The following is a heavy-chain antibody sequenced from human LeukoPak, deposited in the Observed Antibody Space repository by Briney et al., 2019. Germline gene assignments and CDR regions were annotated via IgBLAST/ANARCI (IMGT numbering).Heavy chain of an antibody. V-gene: IGHV1-69*05. CDR3: ARDRGYDFWSGYSYFDY. CDR2: IIPIFGTA. J-gene: IGHJ4*02. CDR1: GGTFSSYA. D-gene: IGHD3-3*01. Sequence: SVKVSCKASGGTFSSYAISWVRQAPGQGLEWMGGIIPIFGTANYAQKFQGRVTITTDGSTSTAYMELSSLRSEDTAVYYCARDRGYDFWSGYSYFDYWGQGTLVTVSS.